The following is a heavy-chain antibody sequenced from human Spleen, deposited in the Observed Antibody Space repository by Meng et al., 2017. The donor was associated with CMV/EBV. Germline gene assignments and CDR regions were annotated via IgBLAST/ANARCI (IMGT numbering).Heavy chain of an antibody. D-gene: IGHD2-2*02. CDR1: GFTFSSYW. J-gene: IGHJ6*02. CDR3: ARGGYCSSTSCYIYYGMDV. CDR2: INAEGGST. Sequence: SCAASGFTFSSYWMHWVRQAPGKGLVWVSRINAEGGSTSYADSVKGRFTISRDNAKNTLYLQMNSLRAEDTAVYYCARGGYCSSTSCYIYYGMDVWGQGTTVTVSS. V-gene: IGHV3-74*01.